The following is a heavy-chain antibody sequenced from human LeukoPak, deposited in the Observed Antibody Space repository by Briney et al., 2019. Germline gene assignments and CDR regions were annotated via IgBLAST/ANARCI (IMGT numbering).Heavy chain of an antibody. CDR2: IISSGSTI. Sequence: GGSLRLSCAASGFTFSSYEMNWVRQAPGKGLEWVSYIISSGSTIYYADSVKGRFTISRDNAKNSLYLQMNSLRAEDTAVYYCAELGITMIGGVWGKGATVTISS. D-gene: IGHD3-10*02. J-gene: IGHJ6*04. V-gene: IGHV3-48*03. CDR1: GFTFSSYE. CDR3: AELGITMIGGV.